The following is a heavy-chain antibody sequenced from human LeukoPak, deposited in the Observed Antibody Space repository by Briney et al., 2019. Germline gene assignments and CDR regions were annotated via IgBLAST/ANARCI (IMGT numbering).Heavy chain of an antibody. CDR3: ASSPLETVPAEGIG. D-gene: IGHD3-3*02. CDR2: IYYSGST. J-gene: IGHJ4*02. Sequence: SETLSFTCTVSGGSISSSSYYWGWIRQPPGKGLEWIGSIYYSGSTYYNPSLKSRVTISVDTSKNQFSLKLSSVTAADTAVYYCASSPLETVPAEGIGWGQGTLVTVSS. CDR1: GGSISSSSYY. V-gene: IGHV4-39*01.